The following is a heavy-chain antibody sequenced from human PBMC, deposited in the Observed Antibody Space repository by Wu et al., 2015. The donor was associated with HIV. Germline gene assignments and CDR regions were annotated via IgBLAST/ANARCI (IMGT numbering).Heavy chain of an antibody. CDR3: ARVHLGVRHLVVVAARGFDY. CDR2: INPNRGGT. Sequence: QVQLEQSGAEVKKPGASVKVSCKASGYSFTAYFIQWVRQAPGQGLEWMGWINPNRGGTKYAQKFQGRVTMTRDTSISTAYMELSRLRSDDTAVYYCARVHLGVRHLVVVAARGFDYWGQGTLVTVSS. D-gene: IGHD2-15*01. J-gene: IGHJ4*02. V-gene: IGHV1-2*02. CDR1: GYSFTAYF.